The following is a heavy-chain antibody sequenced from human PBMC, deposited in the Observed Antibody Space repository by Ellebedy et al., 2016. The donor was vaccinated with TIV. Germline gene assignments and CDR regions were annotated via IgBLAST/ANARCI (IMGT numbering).Heavy chain of an antibody. J-gene: IGHJ5*02. Sequence: SETLSLTCTVSGGSISSYYWSWIRQPPGKGLEWIGYIYYSGSTNYNPSLKSRVTMSVDTSKNQFSLKLSSVTAEDTAVYYCARGPYCSGGSCYEGHWFDPWGQGTLVTVSS. CDR2: IYYSGST. V-gene: IGHV4-59*01. D-gene: IGHD2-15*01. CDR1: GGSISSYY. CDR3: ARGPYCSGGSCYEGHWFDP.